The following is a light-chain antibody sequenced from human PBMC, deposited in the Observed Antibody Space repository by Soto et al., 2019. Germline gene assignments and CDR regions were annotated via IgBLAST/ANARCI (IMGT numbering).Light chain of an antibody. V-gene: IGKV1-5*01. Sequence: DIQMTQSPSTLSASVGDRVTITCRASQTISSWLAWYQQKPGKAPKLLIYDASSLESGVPSRFSGSGSGTEFHLTISSLQPDDFATYYCQQYNAYSQTFGQGTKVEIK. CDR2: DAS. J-gene: IGKJ1*01. CDR1: QTISSW. CDR3: QQYNAYSQT.